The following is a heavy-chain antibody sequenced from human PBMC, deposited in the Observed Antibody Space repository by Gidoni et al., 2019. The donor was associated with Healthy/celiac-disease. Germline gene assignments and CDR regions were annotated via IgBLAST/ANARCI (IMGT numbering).Heavy chain of an antibody. CDR1: GYTPTELS. CDR3: ATSYRWLVQGAAGY. V-gene: IGHV1-24*01. CDR2: FDPEDGET. D-gene: IGHD6-19*01. Sequence: QVQLVQSGAEVKKPGASGKVPCKVSGYTPTELSMPWVRQAPGKGLEWMGGFDPEDGETIYAQKFQGRVTMTEDTSTDTAYMELSSLRSEDTAVYYCATSYRWLVQGAAGYWGQGTLVTVSS. J-gene: IGHJ4*02.